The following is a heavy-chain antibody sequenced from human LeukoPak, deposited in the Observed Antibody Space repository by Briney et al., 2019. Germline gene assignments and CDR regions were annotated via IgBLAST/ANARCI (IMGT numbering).Heavy chain of an antibody. CDR1: GFTFSSYD. V-gene: IGHV3-30*04. D-gene: IGHD2-21*02. J-gene: IGHJ6*04. CDR3: ARALTFYGMDV. Sequence: PGGSLGLSCAASGFTFSSYDMHWVRQAPGKGLEWVAVISYDGSNKYYADSVKGRFTISRDNSKNTLYLQMNSLRAEDTAVYYCARALTFYGMDVWGKGTTVTVSS. CDR2: ISYDGSNK.